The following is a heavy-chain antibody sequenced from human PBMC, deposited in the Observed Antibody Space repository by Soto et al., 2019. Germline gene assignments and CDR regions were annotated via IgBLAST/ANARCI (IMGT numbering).Heavy chain of an antibody. Sequence: EVQLVESGGGLVQPGGSLRLSCAASGFTFSSYAMHWVRQAPGKGLEYVSAISSNGGSTYYANSVKGRFTISRDNSKXXXXLXXGXLRAXXXXXXYXARAIWETYGMDVWGQGTTVTVSS. CDR3: ARAIWETYGMDV. CDR1: GFTFSSYA. V-gene: IGHV3-64*01. CDR2: ISSNGGST. D-gene: IGHD3-9*01. J-gene: IGHJ6*02.